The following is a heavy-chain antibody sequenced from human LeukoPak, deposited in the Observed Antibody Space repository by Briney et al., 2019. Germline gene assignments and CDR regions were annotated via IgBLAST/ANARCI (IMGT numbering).Heavy chain of an antibody. V-gene: IGHV3-49*03. CDR3: TRDGLRVRTSSLRGSFDY. Sequence: QTGGSLRLSCTASGFTFGDYAMSWFRQAPGKGLEWVGFIRSKAYGGTTEYAASVKGRFTISRDDSKSIAYLQMNSLKTEDTAVYYCTRDGLRVRTSSLRGSFDYWGQGTLVTVSS. CDR2: IRSKAYGGTT. CDR1: GFTFGDYA. J-gene: IGHJ4*02. D-gene: IGHD3-16*02.